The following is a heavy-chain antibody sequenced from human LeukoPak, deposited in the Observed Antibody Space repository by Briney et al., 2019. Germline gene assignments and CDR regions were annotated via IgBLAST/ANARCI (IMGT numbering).Heavy chain of an antibody. D-gene: IGHD6-19*01. CDR1: GYTFTTYG. J-gene: IGHJ3*02. Sequence: GASVKVSCKASGYTFTTYGVTWVRQAPGQGLEWMGWISGYNGNTNYAQKHQGRVTLTTDTSTSTAYMELTNLRSDDTAVYYCARVYSSGPKDHDAFDIWGQGTMVTVSS. CDR3: ARVYSSGPKDHDAFDI. CDR2: ISGYNGNT. V-gene: IGHV1-18*01.